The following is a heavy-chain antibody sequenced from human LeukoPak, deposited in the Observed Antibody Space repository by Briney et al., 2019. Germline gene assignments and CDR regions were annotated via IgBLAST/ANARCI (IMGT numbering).Heavy chain of an antibody. V-gene: IGHV3-7*01. Sequence: PGGSLRLSCAASGFTFSNAWMSWVRQAPGKGLEWVANIKQDGSEKYYVDSVKGRFTISRDNAKNSLYLQMNSLRAEDTAVYYCASARSGPRDYWGQGTLVTVSS. D-gene: IGHD2-15*01. CDR1: GFTFSNAW. CDR3: ASARSGPRDY. CDR2: IKQDGSEK. J-gene: IGHJ4*02.